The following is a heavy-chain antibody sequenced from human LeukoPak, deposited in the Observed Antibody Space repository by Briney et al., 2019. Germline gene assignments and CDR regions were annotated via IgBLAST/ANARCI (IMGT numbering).Heavy chain of an antibody. CDR3: ARENYYDGSGSPSASAPVDH. J-gene: IGHJ4*02. CDR1: GGTFSSYA. Sequence: ASVKVSCKASGGTFSSYAISWVRQAPGQGLEWMGGIIPIFGTANYAQKFQGRVTITADESTSTAYMELRSLRSDDTAVYYCARENYYDGSGSPSASAPVDHWGQGTLVTVSS. D-gene: IGHD3-22*01. CDR2: IIPIFGTA. V-gene: IGHV1-69*13.